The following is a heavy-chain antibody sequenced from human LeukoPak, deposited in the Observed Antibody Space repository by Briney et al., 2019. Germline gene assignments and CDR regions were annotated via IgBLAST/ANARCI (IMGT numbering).Heavy chain of an antibody. Sequence: GGSLRLSCAASGFTLSNYDMNWVRQAPGKGLEWVANINQGGSDKYYVDSVKGRFTISRDNANNLLYLQMNSLRGEDTAVYYCTRDRSRAEDDWGQGTLVTVSS. D-gene: IGHD1-14*01. CDR2: INQGGSDK. V-gene: IGHV3-7*01. CDR3: TRDRSRAEDD. CDR1: GFTLSNYD. J-gene: IGHJ4*02.